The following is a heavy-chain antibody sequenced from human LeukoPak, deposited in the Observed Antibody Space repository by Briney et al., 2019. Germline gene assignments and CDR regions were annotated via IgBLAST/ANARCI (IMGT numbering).Heavy chain of an antibody. CDR3: ARDDCSSISCYHNWFDP. J-gene: IGHJ5*02. V-gene: IGHV3-7*01. D-gene: IGHD2-2*01. Sequence: GGTLRLSCAASGFTFRSYWMSWLRQAPGKALEWAANIKQDGCEKYYVDSVKGRFTISRDNAKKSLYLQINSLRAEDTAVYYSARDDCSSISCYHNWFDPWGQGTLVTVSS. CDR1: GFTFRSYW. CDR2: IKQDGCEK.